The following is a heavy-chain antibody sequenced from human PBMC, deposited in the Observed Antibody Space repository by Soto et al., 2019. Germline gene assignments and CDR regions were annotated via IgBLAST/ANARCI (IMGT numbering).Heavy chain of an antibody. Sequence: SETLSLTCTVSGASLTQYYWNWFRQSPGKGLEWIVSVSSTGSTVYNPSLTSRVTVSLDTSKNQFSLTLNSVTAADTAVYHCARGGGGPYHNHEFDFWGQGTLVTVSS. CDR3: ARGGGGPYHNHEFDF. D-gene: IGHD6-25*01. J-gene: IGHJ4*02. CDR1: GASLTQYY. CDR2: VSSTGST. V-gene: IGHV4-59*01.